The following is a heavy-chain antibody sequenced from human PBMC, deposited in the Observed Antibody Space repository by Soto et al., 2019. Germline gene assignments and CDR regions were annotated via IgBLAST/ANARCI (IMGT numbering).Heavy chain of an antibody. CDR1: GGTFSSYA. CDR2: IIPIFGTA. V-gene: IGHV1-69*13. J-gene: IGHJ4*02. CDR3: ASGDYDSSGYIAGY. Sequence: SVKVSCKASGGTFSSYAISWVRQAPGQGLEWMGGIIPIFGTANYAQKFQGRVTITADESTSTAYMEPSSLRSEDTAVYYCASGDYDSSGYIAGYWGQGTLVTVSS. D-gene: IGHD3-22*01.